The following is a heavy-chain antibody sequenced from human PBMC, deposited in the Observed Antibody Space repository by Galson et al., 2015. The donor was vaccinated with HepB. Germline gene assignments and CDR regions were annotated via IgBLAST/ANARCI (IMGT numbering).Heavy chain of an antibody. CDR2: VNSDGSNT. V-gene: IGHV3-23*01. CDR3: ASKGIYSNGYFDY. J-gene: IGHJ4*02. Sequence: SLRLSCAASGFNFNTYAMSWVRQAPGKGLQWVSTVNSDGSNTYYADSVKGRFTISRDNSKNTLFLQMNSLRAEDTALYYCASKGIYSNGYFDYWGQGTRVTVSS. CDR1: GFNFNTYA. D-gene: IGHD2/OR15-2a*01.